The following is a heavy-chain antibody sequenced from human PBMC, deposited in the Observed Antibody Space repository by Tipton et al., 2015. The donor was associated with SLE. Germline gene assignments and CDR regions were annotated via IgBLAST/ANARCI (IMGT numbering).Heavy chain of an antibody. CDR1: GGSVSSGSYY. Sequence: TLSLTCTVSGGSVSSGSYYWSWIRQPPGKGLEWIGYIYISGSTNYNPSLKSRVTISVDTSKSQFSLTLISVTAADTAVYYCARGEVGATTNHYYYYMDVWGKGTTVTVSS. V-gene: IGHV4-61*01. CDR2: IYISGST. J-gene: IGHJ6*03. CDR3: ARGEVGATTNHYYYYMDV. D-gene: IGHD1-26*01.